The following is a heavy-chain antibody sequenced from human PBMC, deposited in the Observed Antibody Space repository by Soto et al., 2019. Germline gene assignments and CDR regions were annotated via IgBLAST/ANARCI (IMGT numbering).Heavy chain of an antibody. CDR2: INSDGSST. Sequence: GGSLRLSCAASGFSFSSYWMHWVRQAPGKGLVWVSRINSDGSSTNYADSVKGRFTISRDNAKNTLYLQMNSLRAEDTAVYFCARDLNRYYFDFWGQGTLVTVS. J-gene: IGHJ4*02. CDR1: GFSFSSYW. CDR3: ARDLNRYYFDF. V-gene: IGHV3-74*01.